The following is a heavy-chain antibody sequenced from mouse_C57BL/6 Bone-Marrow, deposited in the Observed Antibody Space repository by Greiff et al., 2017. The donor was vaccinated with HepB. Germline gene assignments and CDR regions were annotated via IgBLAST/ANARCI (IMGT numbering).Heavy chain of an antibody. Sequence: QVQLQQPGAELVKPGASVKLSCKASGYTFTSYWMHWVKQRPGQGLEWIGMIHPNSGSTNYNEKFKSKATLTVDKSSSTAYMQLSSLTSEDSAVYYCARGRLLHHYYAMDYWGQGTSVTVSS. J-gene: IGHJ4*01. CDR2: IHPNSGST. CDR1: GYTFTSYW. V-gene: IGHV1-64*01. CDR3: ARGRLLHHYYAMDY. D-gene: IGHD2-3*01.